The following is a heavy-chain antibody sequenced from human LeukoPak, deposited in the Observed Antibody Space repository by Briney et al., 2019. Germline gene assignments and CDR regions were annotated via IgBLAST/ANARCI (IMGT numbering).Heavy chain of an antibody. J-gene: IGHJ6*02. CDR1: GGSISSYY. Sequence: SETLSLTCTVSGGSISSYYWSWLRQPPGKGLEWIGYIYYSGSTNYNPSLKSRVTISVDTSKNQFSLKLSSVTAADTTVYYCARDLPNSSGWPNYYYYGMDVWGQGTTVTVSS. CDR2: IYYSGST. D-gene: IGHD6-19*01. V-gene: IGHV4-59*01. CDR3: ARDLPNSSGWPNYYYYGMDV.